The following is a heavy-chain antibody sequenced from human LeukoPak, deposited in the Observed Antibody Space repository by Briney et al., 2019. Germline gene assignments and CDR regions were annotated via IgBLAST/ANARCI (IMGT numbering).Heavy chain of an antibody. D-gene: IGHD3-10*01. V-gene: IGHV4-39*01. CDR2: IYYSGST. CDR3: ASQLYYYGSGTYYPV. CDR1: GGSISSSSYY. J-gene: IGHJ6*02. Sequence: SETLSLTCTVSGGSISSSSYYWGWIRQPPGKGLEWIGSIYYSGSTYYNPSLKSRVTISVDTSKNQFSLKLSSVTAADTAVYYCASQLYYYGSGTYYPVWGQGTTVTVSS.